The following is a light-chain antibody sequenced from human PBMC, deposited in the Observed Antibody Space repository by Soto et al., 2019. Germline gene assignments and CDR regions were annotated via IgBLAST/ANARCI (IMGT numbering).Light chain of an antibody. Sequence: EIVMTQSPATLSVSPGERVTFSCRASQRIYSNLAWYQHTPGQAPRLLISGASTGATGLPSRFSGSGSGTDFTLTINSLQSEDVAVYYCQQYNNWPYTFGQGTKLEI. V-gene: IGKV3-15*01. CDR2: GAS. CDR3: QQYNNWPYT. CDR1: QRIYSN. J-gene: IGKJ2*01.